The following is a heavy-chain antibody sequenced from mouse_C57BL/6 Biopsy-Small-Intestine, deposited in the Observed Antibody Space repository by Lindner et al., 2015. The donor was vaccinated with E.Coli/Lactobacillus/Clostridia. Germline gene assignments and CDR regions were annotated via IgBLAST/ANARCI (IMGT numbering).Heavy chain of an antibody. J-gene: IGHJ2*01. CDR2: IIPIFGTA. V-gene: IGHV1-81*01. CDR3: AGGWGVPYFDC. Sequence: SVKVSCKASGGTFSNYVISWVRQVPGQGLEWMGGIIPIFGTANYAQKFQGRVTITADESTSTAYMELSSLTSEDTAVYYCAGGWGVPYFDCWCQGTLVTVSS. D-gene: IGHD5-1*01. CDR1: GGTFSNYV.